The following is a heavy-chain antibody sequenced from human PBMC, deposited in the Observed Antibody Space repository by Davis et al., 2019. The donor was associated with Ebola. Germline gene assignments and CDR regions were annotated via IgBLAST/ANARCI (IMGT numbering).Heavy chain of an antibody. CDR3: SRGLPDY. CDR1: GGSISSSNW. Sequence: MPSETLSLTCTVSGGSISSSNWWSWVRQPPGKGLEWIGEINESGSTNYNPSLKSRVTISVDTSKNQFTLKLNSVTAADTAVYYCSRGLPDYWGQGTLVTVSS. J-gene: IGHJ4*02. V-gene: IGHV4-4*02. CDR2: INESGST.